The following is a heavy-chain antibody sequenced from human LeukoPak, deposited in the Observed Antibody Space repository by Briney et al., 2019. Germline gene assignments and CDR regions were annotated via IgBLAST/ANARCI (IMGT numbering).Heavy chain of an antibody. V-gene: IGHV1-69*06. J-gene: IGHJ4*02. CDR3: ARSLGYCSGGSCGDFDY. Sequence: SVKVSCKASGGTFSSYAISWVRQAPGQGLEWMGGIIPIFGTANYAQKFQGRVTITADKSTSTAYMELSSLRSEDTAVYYCARSLGYCSGGSCGDFDYWGQGTLVTVSS. CDR2: IIPIFGTA. D-gene: IGHD2-15*01. CDR1: GGTFSSYA.